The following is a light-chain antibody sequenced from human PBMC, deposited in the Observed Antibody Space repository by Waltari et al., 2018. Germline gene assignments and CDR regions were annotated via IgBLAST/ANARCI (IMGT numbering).Light chain of an antibody. J-gene: IGLJ2*01. V-gene: IGLV3-1*01. CDR1: TLENKF. CDR3: QAWDTTTVV. CDR2: QDN. Sequence: SYDLIQPPALSVSPGQTASITRPGDTLENKFVCWYQQKPGQSPLLVIYQDNKRPSGIPERFSGSNSGNTATLTISGTQAMDEADYYCQAWDTTTVVFGGGTELTVL.